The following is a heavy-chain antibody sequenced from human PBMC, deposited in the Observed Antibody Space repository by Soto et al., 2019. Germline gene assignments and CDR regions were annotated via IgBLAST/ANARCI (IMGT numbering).Heavy chain of an antibody. CDR2: ISYDGSNK. CDR3: ARAVQLWLSLDY. Sequence: GGSLRLSCAASGFTFSSYAMHWVRQAPGKGLEWVAVISYDGSNKYYADSVKGRFTIPRDNSKNTLYLQMNSLRAEDTAVYYCARAVQLWLSLDYWGQGTLVTVSS. V-gene: IGHV3-30-3*01. CDR1: GFTFSSYA. D-gene: IGHD5-18*01. J-gene: IGHJ4*02.